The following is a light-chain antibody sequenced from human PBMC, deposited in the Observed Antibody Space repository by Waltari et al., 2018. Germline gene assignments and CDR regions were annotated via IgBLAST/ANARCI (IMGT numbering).Light chain of an antibody. CDR2: GAS. V-gene: IGKV3-15*01. Sequence: EIVMTQSPVTLSVSPGERATLSCSASQSISSNLAWYQPKPGQPPRLPIPGASTRATGIPARFSGSGSGTDFTLTISSLQSEDFAVYFCQQYNTWPTFGGGTKVEIK. J-gene: IGKJ4*01. CDR1: QSISSN. CDR3: QQYNTWPT.